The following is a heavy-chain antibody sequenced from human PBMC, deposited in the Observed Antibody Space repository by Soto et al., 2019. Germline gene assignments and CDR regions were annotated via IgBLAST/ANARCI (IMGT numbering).Heavy chain of an antibody. J-gene: IGHJ1*01. CDR2: IWYDGSNK. CDR3: ARPPTPGGNSLICQH. Sequence: QVQLVESGGGVVQPGRSLRLSCAASGFTFSSYGMHWVRQAPGKGLEWVAVIWYDGSNKYYADSVKGRFIISRDNSKNTLYLQMNSLRAEDTAVYYCARPPTPGGNSLICQHWGQGTLVTVSS. CDR1: GFTFSSYG. D-gene: IGHD2-21*02. V-gene: IGHV3-33*01.